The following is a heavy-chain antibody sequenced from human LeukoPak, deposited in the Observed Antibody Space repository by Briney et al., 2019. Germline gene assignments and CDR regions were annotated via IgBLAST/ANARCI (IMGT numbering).Heavy chain of an antibody. V-gene: IGHV3-30*18. CDR2: ISYDGSNK. J-gene: IGHJ4*02. D-gene: IGHD5-24*01. CDR1: GFTFSSYG. Sequence: GGSLRLSCAASGFTFSSYGMHWVRQAPGKGLEWVAVISYDGSNKYYADSVKGRFTISRDNSKNTLYLQMNSLKAEDKAGYYCAKDRPDGFDYWGQGTLVTVSS. CDR3: AKDRPDGFDY.